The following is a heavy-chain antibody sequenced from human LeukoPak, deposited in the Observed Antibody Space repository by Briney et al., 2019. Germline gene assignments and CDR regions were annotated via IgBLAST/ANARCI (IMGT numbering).Heavy chain of an antibody. CDR2: INPNSGGT. Sequence: VASLKVSCKASGYTFTGYYLHWVRQAPRQRLEWMGWINPNSGGTDYAQKFQGRVTTTRDTSISTVYMELSRLRSDDTAVYYCAREGYCTGCTCFDNWGQGTLVTVSS. D-gene: IGHD2-8*02. CDR3: AREGYCTGCTCFDN. J-gene: IGHJ4*02. V-gene: IGHV1-2*02. CDR1: GYTFTGYY.